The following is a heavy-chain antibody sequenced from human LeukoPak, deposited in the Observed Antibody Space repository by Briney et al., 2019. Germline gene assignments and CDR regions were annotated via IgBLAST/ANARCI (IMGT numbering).Heavy chain of an antibody. J-gene: IGHJ4*02. CDR1: GFTFDDYA. CDR3: AKDWEQLRRTPSYFDY. D-gene: IGHD6-6*01. V-gene: IGHV3-9*01. CDR2: ISWNSGSI. Sequence: GRSLRLSCAASGFTFDDYAMHWVRQAPGKGLEWVSGISWNSGSIGYADSVKGRFTVSRDNAKNSLYLQMNSLRAEDTALYYCAKDWEQLRRTPSYFDYWGQGTLVTVSS.